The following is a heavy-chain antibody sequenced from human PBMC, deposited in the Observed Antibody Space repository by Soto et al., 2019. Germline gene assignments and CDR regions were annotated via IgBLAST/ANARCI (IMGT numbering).Heavy chain of an antibody. CDR2: INPSGGST. Sequence: ASVKVSCKASGYTFTSYYMHWVRQAPGQGLEWMGIINPSGGSTSYAQKFQGRVSMTRDTSTSTVYMELSSLRSEDMAVYYCARSWNYDAFDIWGQGTMVTVSS. CDR1: GYTFTSYY. V-gene: IGHV1-46*03. D-gene: IGHD1-7*01. CDR3: ARSWNYDAFDI. J-gene: IGHJ3*02.